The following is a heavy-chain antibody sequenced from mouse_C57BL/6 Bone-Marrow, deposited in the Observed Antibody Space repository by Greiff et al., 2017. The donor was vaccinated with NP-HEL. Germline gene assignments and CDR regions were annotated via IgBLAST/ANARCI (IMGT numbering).Heavy chain of an antibody. CDR3: AREYDGYYWYFDV. J-gene: IGHJ1*03. V-gene: IGHV1-64*01. D-gene: IGHD2-3*01. Sequence: QVQLKQPGAELVKPGASVKLSCKASGYTFTSYWMHWVKQRPGQGLEWIGMIHPNSGSTNYNEKFKSKATLTVDKSSSTAYMQLSSLTSEDSAVYYCAREYDGYYWYFDVWGTGTTVTVSS. CDR1: GYTFTSYW. CDR2: IHPNSGST.